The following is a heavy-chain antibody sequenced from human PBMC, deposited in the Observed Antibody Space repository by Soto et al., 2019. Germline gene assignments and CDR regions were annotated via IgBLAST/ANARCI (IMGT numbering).Heavy chain of an antibody. CDR2: IYYSGST. CDR3: ARRWGGTFDF. CDR1: GGSISSYY. Sequence: PSETLSLTCTVSGGSISSYYGSWIRQPPGKGLEWIGYIYYSGSTNYNPSLKSRVTISVDASKNQFSLKLSSVTAADTAVYYCARRWGGTFDFWGQGTLVTVSS. D-gene: IGHD2-21*01. J-gene: IGHJ4*02. V-gene: IGHV4-59*01.